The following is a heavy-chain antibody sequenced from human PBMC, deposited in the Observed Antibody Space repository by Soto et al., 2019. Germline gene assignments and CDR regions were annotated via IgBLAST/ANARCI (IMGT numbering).Heavy chain of an antibody. D-gene: IGHD5-18*01. CDR1: GYTFTSYD. CDR3: ARGGYRYGYDY. V-gene: IGHV1-18*01. CDR2: LSTNNGNT. Sequence: QVHLVQSGAEVKKPGASVKVSCKASGYTFTSYDISWVRQAPGQGLEWMGWLSTNNGNTNYAQKIQGRVTMTTDTSTSTAYMELRSLRSDDTAVYYWARGGYRYGYDYWGQGTLVSVSS. J-gene: IGHJ4*02.